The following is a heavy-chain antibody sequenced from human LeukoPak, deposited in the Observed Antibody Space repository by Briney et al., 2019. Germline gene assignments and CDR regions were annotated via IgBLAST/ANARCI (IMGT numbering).Heavy chain of an antibody. CDR3: AREDGYSYGHWVGYYYGMDV. CDR2: ISSSSSYI. J-gene: IGHJ6*02. CDR1: GFTFSSYS. D-gene: IGHD5-18*01. Sequence: PGGSLRLSCAASGFTFSSYSMNWVRQAPGKGLEWVSSISSSSSYIYYADSVKGRFTISRDNAKNSLYLQMNSLRAEDTAVYYCAREDGYSYGHWVGYYYGMDVWGQGTTVTVSS. V-gene: IGHV3-21*01.